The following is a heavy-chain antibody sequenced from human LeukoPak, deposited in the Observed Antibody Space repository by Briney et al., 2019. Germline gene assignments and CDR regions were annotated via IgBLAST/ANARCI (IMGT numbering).Heavy chain of an antibody. Sequence: GGSLRLSCAASGFTFSSYSMNWVRQAPGKGLEWVSYISSSGSTIYYADSVKGRFTISRDNAKNSLYLQMNSLRAEDTAVYYCARDGYRENDYWGQGTLVTVSS. V-gene: IGHV3-48*04. CDR3: ARDGYRENDY. CDR1: GFTFSSYS. J-gene: IGHJ4*02. D-gene: IGHD5-12*01. CDR2: ISSSGSTI.